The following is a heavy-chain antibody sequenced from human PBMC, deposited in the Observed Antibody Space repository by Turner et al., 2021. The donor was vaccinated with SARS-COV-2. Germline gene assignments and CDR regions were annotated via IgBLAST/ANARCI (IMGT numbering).Heavy chain of an antibody. J-gene: IGHJ4*02. V-gene: IGHV3-74*01. D-gene: IGHD3-10*01. Sequence: EVQLVESGGGLVQPGGSLRLSCAASGFTFSSYWMHWVRQAPGKGLVWVSRINSDGSSTSYADSVKGRFTVSRDNAKNTLYLQMNSLRAEDTAVYYCAKDGAPFLLYFGEPTFYFDYWGQGTLVTVSS. CDR2: INSDGSST. CDR1: GFTFSSYW. CDR3: AKDGAPFLLYFGEPTFYFDY.